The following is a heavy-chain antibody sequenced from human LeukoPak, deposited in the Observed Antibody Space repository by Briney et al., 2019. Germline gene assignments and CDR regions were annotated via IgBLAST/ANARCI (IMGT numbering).Heavy chain of an antibody. J-gene: IGHJ3*02. CDR1: GGSISSYY. V-gene: IGHV4-59*01. CDR2: IYYSGST. D-gene: IGHD3-22*01. Sequence: SETLSLTCTVSGGSISSYYWSWIRQPPGKGLEWIGYIYYSGSTNYNPSLKSRVTISVDTSKNQFSLKLSSVTAADTAVYYCARYGDSNGYSPYAFDIWGQGTMVTVSS. CDR3: ARYGDSNGYSPYAFDI.